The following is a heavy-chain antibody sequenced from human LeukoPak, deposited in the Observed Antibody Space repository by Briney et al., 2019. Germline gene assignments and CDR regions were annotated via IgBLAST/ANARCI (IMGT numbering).Heavy chain of an antibody. V-gene: IGHV3-23*01. D-gene: IGHD2-8*02. CDR2: TVGGRPDT. J-gene: IGHJ4*02. CDR1: GFTFNNYA. CDR3: TKAPLRSCSGAFCYPFDY. Sequence: GSLRLSCEASGFTFNNYAMGWVRQTPGKGLEWVAATVGGRPDTYHADSAKGRFTVSRDDSRSTLFLQMNSLRVEDTAVYYCTKAPLRSCSGAFCYPFDYWGQGTLVTVSS.